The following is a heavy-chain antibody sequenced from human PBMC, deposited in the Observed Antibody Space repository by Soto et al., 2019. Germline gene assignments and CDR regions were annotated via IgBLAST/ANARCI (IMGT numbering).Heavy chain of an antibody. V-gene: IGHV3-30-3*01. Sequence: GGSLRLSCAASGFTFSNYAMNWVRQAPGKGLERVAVISYDGSNKYYADSVKGRFTISRDNSKNTLYLQMNSLRAEDTAVYYCARDKIPLSGWYYYGMDVWGQGTTVTVSS. CDR2: ISYDGSNK. CDR1: GFTFSNYA. J-gene: IGHJ6*02. D-gene: IGHD6-19*01. CDR3: ARDKIPLSGWYYYGMDV.